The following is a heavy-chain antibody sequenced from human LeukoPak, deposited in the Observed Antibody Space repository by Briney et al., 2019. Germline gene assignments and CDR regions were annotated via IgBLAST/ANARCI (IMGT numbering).Heavy chain of an antibody. CDR3: ARDRSGYSNGWYPPYFDY. D-gene: IGHD6-19*01. V-gene: IGHV3-11*01. Sequence: PGGSLRLSCAASGFTFSDYYMSWIRQAPGKGLEWVSYISSSGSTIYYADSVKGRFTISRDNAKNSLYLQMNSLRAEDTAVYYCARDRSGYSNGWYPPYFDYWGQGTLVTVSS. CDR1: GFTFSDYY. CDR2: ISSSGSTI. J-gene: IGHJ4*02.